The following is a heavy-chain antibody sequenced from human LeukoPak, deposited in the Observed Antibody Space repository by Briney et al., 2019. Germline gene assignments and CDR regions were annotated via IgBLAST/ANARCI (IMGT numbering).Heavy chain of an antibody. J-gene: IGHJ3*02. Sequence: PGGSLRLSCAASGFTFSSYSTNWVRQAPGKGLEWVSSISSSSSYIYYADSVKGRFTISRDNAKNSLYLQMNSLRAEDTAVYYCARGSPNSGYDAFDIWGQGTMVTVSS. D-gene: IGHD5-12*01. CDR2: ISSSSSYI. CDR1: GFTFSSYS. V-gene: IGHV3-21*01. CDR3: ARGSPNSGYDAFDI.